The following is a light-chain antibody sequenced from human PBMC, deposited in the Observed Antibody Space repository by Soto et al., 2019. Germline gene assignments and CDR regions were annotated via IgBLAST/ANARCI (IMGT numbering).Light chain of an antibody. CDR1: QAIRND. J-gene: IGKJ5*01. Sequence: DIQMTQSPSSLSASVGDRVTITCRASQAIRNDLAWYQQKPGKAPKLLIYAASSLQSGAPSRFSGSGSGTEFTLTISSLQSEDFAVSYCQQYKNWPPITFGQGTRLEIK. V-gene: IGKV1-17*01. CDR2: AAS. CDR3: QQYKNWPPIT.